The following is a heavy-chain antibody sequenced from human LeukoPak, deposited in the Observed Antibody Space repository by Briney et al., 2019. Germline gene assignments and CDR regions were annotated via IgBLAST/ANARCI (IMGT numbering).Heavy chain of an antibody. J-gene: IGHJ6*02. V-gene: IGHV4-34*01. CDR2: INHSGST. D-gene: IGHD2-15*01. CDR3: ARKQELLRYYYYGMDV. Sequence: PSETLSLTCAVYGGPFSGYYWTWIRQPPGEGLEWIGEINHSGSTNYNPSLKSRVSISVDTSKNHFSLKLNSVTAADTAVYYCARKQELLRYYYYGMDVWGQGTTVTVSS. CDR1: GGPFSGYY.